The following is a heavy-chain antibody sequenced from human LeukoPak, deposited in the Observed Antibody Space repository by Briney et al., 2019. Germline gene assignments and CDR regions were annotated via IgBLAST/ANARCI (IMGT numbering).Heavy chain of an antibody. D-gene: IGHD6-13*01. Sequence: GSLRLSCAASGFTFSSYAMSWVRQAPGKGLEWIGEINHSGSTNYNPSLKSRVTISVDTSKNQFSLKLSSVTAADTAVYYCARRGSSSWLIGTDRNFDYWGQGTLVTVSS. CDR2: INHSGST. J-gene: IGHJ4*02. V-gene: IGHV4-34*01. CDR3: ARRGSSSWLIGTDRNFDY. CDR1: GFTFSSYA.